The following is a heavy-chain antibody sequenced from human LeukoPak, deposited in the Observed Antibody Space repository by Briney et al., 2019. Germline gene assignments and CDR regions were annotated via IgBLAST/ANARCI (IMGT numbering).Heavy chain of an antibody. V-gene: IGHV3-48*04. D-gene: IGHD2-2*01. CDR1: GFTFSSYS. J-gene: IGHJ4*02. Sequence: GGSLRLSCAASGFTFSSYSMNWVRQAPGKGLEWVSYISSSSSTIYYADSVKGRFTISRDNAKNSLYLQMNSLRAEDTALYYCAKDMGYCSSTSCYVFDYWGQGTLVTVSS. CDR2: ISSSSSTI. CDR3: AKDMGYCSSTSCYVFDY.